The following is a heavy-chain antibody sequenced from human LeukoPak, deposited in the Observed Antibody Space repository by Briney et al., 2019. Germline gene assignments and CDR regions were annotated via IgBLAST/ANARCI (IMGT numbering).Heavy chain of an antibody. Sequence: GESRRLSWAPYAFTLSTYSISWVRQAPGEGREWVSYISSSGYSIYYADSVKGRFTISRDNAKNSLYLQMTSLRAEDTAVYYCVRDAVDSSGNRGYFDYWGQGTLVTVSS. V-gene: IGHV3-48*04. CDR3: VRDAVDSSGNRGYFDY. J-gene: IGHJ4*02. D-gene: IGHD3-22*01. CDR2: ISSSGYSI. CDR1: AFTLSTYS.